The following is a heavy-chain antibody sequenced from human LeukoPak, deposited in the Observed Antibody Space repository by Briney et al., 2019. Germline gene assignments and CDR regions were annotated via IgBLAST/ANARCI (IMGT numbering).Heavy chain of an antibody. J-gene: IGHJ3*02. CDR2: IKSKTDGGTA. CDR1: GFIFYNAW. Sequence: GGSLRLSCAASGFIFYNAWLDWVRQAPGKGLEWVGRIKSKTDGGTADYPAPVKGRFTISRDDSTNTLFLQMNSLTTEDTAVHFCTTESRDRTGWYGAFDIWGQGTMVTVSS. V-gene: IGHV3-15*01. CDR3: TTESRDRTGWYGAFDI. D-gene: IGHD6-19*01.